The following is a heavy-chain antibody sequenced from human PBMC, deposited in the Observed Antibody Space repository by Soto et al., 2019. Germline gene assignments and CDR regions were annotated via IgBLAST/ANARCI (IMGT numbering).Heavy chain of an antibody. J-gene: IGHJ5*02. Sequence: SVKVSCKASGGTFSSYAISGVRQAPGQGLEWMGGIIPIFGTANYAQKFQGRVTITADESTSTAYMELSSLRSEDTAVYYCARFGYSAVAGYPPGGWFDPWGQGTLVTVSS. CDR3: ARFGYSAVAGYPPGGWFDP. D-gene: IGHD6-19*01. V-gene: IGHV1-69*13. CDR2: IIPIFGTA. CDR1: GGTFSSYA.